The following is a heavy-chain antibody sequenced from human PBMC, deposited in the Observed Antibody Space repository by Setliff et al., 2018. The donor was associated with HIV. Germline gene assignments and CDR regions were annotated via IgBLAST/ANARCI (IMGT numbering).Heavy chain of an antibody. CDR2: IYPGDSDT. J-gene: IGHJ3*02. CDR1: GYSFTTYW. D-gene: IGHD3-22*01. V-gene: IGHV5-51*01. CDR3: ARLRDSSGYYYVGGAFDI. Sequence: GESLKISCKGSGYSFTTYWIGWVRQMPGKGLEWMGIIYPGDSDTRYSPSFQGQVTISADKSISTAYLQWSSLKASDTAMYYCARLRDSSGYYYVGGAFDIWGQGTLVTVSS.